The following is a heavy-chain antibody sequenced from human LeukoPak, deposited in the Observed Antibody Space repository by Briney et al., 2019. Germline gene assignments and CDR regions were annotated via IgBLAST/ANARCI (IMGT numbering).Heavy chain of an antibody. D-gene: IGHD3-10*01. Sequence: SETLSLTCTVSGGSISSSSYYWGWIRQPPGTGLEWIGSIYYSGSTYYNPSLKSRVTISVDTSKNQFSLKLSSVTAADTAVYYCARQSPVWGGVRDAFDIWGQGTTVTVSS. CDR1: GGSISSSSYY. CDR3: ARQSPVWGGVRDAFDI. J-gene: IGHJ3*02. V-gene: IGHV4-39*01. CDR2: IYYSGST.